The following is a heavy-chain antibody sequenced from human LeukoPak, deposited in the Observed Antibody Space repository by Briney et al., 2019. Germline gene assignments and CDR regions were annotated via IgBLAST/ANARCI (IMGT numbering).Heavy chain of an antibody. CDR2: INHSGST. V-gene: IGHV4-34*01. Sequence: PSETLSLTCAVYGGSFSGYYWSWLRQPPGKGLEWIGEINHSGSTNYNPSLKSRVTISVDTSKNQFSLKLSSVTAADTAVYYCARHEEEDGYNAKTFDYWGQGTLVTVSS. D-gene: IGHD5-24*01. CDR1: GGSFSGYY. J-gene: IGHJ4*02. CDR3: ARHEEEDGYNAKTFDY.